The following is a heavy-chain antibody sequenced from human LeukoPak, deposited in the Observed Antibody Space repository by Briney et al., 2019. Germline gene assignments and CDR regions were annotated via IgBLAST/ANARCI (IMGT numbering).Heavy chain of an antibody. J-gene: IGHJ6*02. CDR3: ARDRLVVVAANYYYYYGMDV. D-gene: IGHD2-15*01. V-gene: IGHV4-30-2*01. Sequence: SETLSLTCAVSGGSISSGGYSWSWIRQPPGKGLEWIGYIYHSGSTYYNPSLKNRVTISVDRSKNQFSLKLSSVTAADTAVYYCARDRLVVVAANYYYYYGMDVWGQGTTVTVSS. CDR2: IYHSGST. CDR1: GGSISSGGYS.